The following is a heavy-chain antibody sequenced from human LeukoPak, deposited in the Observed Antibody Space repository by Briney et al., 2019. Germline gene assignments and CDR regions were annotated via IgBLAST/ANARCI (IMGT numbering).Heavy chain of an antibody. D-gene: IGHD2-2*01. CDR3: ARGPAGIGYCSSTSCLFDY. J-gene: IGHJ4*02. V-gene: IGHV4-34*01. CDR2: INHSGST. Sequence: SETLSLTCAVYGGSFSGYYWSWIRQPPGKGLEWIGEINHSGSTNYNPSLKSRVTISVDTSKNQFSLKLSSVTAADTAVYYCARGPAGIGYCSSTSCLFDYWGQGTLVTVSS. CDR1: GGSFSGYY.